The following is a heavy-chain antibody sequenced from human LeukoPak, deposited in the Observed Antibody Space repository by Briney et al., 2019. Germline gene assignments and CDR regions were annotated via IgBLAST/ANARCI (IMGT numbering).Heavy chain of an antibody. CDR3: AKDFEWELPETFGFDY. D-gene: IGHD1-26*01. CDR1: GFTFSSYD. J-gene: IGHJ4*02. Sequence: PGGSLRLSCAASGFTFSSYDMHWVRQAPGKGLEWMAVISYDGSNKYYADSVKGRFTISRDNSKNTLYLQMNSLRAEDTAVYYCAKDFEWELPETFGFDYWGQGTLVTVSS. V-gene: IGHV3-33*06. CDR2: ISYDGSNK.